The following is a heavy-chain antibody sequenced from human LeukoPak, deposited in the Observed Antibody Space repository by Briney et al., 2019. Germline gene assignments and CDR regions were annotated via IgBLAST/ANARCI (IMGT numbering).Heavy chain of an antibody. Sequence: PGRSLRLSCAASGFTISSYAMHWVRQAPGKGLEWVAVISYDGSNKYYADSVKGRFTISRDNSKNTLYLQMNSLRAEDTAVYYCARPTVTDAFDIWGQGTMVTVSS. D-gene: IGHD4-17*01. J-gene: IGHJ3*02. CDR1: GFTISSYA. CDR3: ARPTVTDAFDI. V-gene: IGHV3-30*04. CDR2: ISYDGSNK.